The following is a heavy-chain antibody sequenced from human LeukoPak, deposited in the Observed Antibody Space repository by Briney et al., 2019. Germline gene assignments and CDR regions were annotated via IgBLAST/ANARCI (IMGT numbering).Heavy chain of an antibody. CDR1: GFTFSSYA. J-gene: IGHJ4*02. CDR3: AKDGHIAARPPYDY. D-gene: IGHD6-6*01. CDR2: NSGSGGST. V-gene: IGHV3-23*01. Sequence: GGSLRLSCAASGFTFSSYAMSWVREAPGKGLEWVSANSGSGGSTYYATPVQGRFTISRDNSNNTLNLQMSRLRAEDTAVYYCAKDGHIAARPPYDYWGEGTLVTVPS.